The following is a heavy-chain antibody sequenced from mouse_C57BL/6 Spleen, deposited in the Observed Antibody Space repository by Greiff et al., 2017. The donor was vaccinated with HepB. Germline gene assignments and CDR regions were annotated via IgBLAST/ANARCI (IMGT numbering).Heavy chain of an antibody. J-gene: IGHJ2*01. CDR2: IRNKANGYTT. D-gene: IGHD2-4*01. CDR1: GFTFTYYY. CDR3: ARYEGLRPFDY. Sequence: EVMLVESGGGLVQPGGSLSLSCAASGFTFTYYYMSWVRQPPGKALEWLGFIRNKANGYTTEYSASVKGRFTISRDNSQSILYLQMNALRAEDSATYYCARYEGLRPFDYWGQGTTLTVSS. V-gene: IGHV7-3*01.